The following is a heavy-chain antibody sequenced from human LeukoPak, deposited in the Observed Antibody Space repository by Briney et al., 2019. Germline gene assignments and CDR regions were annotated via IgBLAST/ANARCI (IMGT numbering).Heavy chain of an antibody. CDR1: GGTLSGYA. Sequence: SVKVSCKASGGTLSGYAISWVRQAPGQGLEWMGGIIPIYGTPHSAQKFQGRVTITTDESTSTAFMNLSSLRSEDTAVYYCARGKLGYYYYHMDAWGKGTTVTVSS. J-gene: IGHJ6*03. CDR2: IIPIYGTP. V-gene: IGHV1-69*05. D-gene: IGHD3-3*02. CDR3: ARGKLGYYYYHMDA.